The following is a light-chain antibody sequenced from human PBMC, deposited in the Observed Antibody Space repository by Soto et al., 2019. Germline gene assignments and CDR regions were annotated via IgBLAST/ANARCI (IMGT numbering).Light chain of an antibody. V-gene: IGKV1-27*01. Sequence: DIQMTQSPSSLSASVGDRVTITCRASQGISNYLAWYQQKPGKVPKLLIYAASTLQSGVPSRFSGSVSGTDFTLTISILQPDDVATYYCQKYNSAPHTFGPWTKVDIK. CDR2: AAS. CDR1: QGISNY. J-gene: IGKJ3*01. CDR3: QKYNSAPHT.